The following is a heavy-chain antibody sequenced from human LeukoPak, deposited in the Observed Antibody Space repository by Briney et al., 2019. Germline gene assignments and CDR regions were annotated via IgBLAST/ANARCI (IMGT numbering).Heavy chain of an antibody. CDR3: ARDLAAWFGELLFAY. D-gene: IGHD3-10*01. CDR2: IKQDGSEK. Sequence: GGSLRLSCAASGFTFSSYWMSWVRQAPGKGLEWVANIKQDGSEKYYVDSVKGRFTISRDNAKNSLYLQMNSLRAEDTAVYYCARDLAAWFGELLFAYWGLGTLVTVSS. J-gene: IGHJ4*02. V-gene: IGHV3-7*03. CDR1: GFTFSSYW.